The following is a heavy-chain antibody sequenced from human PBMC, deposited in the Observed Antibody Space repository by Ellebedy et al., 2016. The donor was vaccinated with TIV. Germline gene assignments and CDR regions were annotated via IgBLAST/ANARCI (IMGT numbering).Heavy chain of an antibody. CDR1: GYTFTSYA. J-gene: IGHJ4*02. Sequence: AASVKVSCKASGYTFTSYAMHWVRQAPGQRLEWMGWINAGNGNTKYSQKFQGRVTITRDTSASTAYMELSSLRSEDTAVYYCARKYYGSGSYWWAFDYWGQGTLVTVSS. V-gene: IGHV1-3*01. CDR3: ARKYYGSGSYWWAFDY. CDR2: INAGNGNT. D-gene: IGHD3-10*01.